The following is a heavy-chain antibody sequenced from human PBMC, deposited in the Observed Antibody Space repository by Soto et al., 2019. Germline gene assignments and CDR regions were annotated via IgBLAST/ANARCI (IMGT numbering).Heavy chain of an antibody. D-gene: IGHD2-15*01. Sequence: GASVKVSCKASGYSFSNYAVNWVRQAPGQRLEWMGWINAGNGDTRYSQNFQGRVTITRDTSATTAYMELSSLTSEDTAVYYCARGPGGPDGPGDYWGQGTLVTVSS. V-gene: IGHV1-3*01. J-gene: IGHJ4*02. CDR3: ARGPGGPDGPGDY. CDR1: GYSFSNYA. CDR2: INAGNGDT.